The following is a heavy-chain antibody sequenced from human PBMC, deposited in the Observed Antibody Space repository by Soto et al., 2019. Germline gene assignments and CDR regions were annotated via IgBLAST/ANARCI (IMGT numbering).Heavy chain of an antibody. V-gene: IGHV3-33*01. CDR3: ARDQGRVGYSYGVEDY. CDR2: IWYDGSNK. D-gene: IGHD5-18*01. J-gene: IGHJ4*02. Sequence: GGSLRLSCAASGFTFSSYGMHWVRQAPGKGLEWVAVIWYDGSNKYYADSVKGRFTISRDNSKNTLYLQMNSLRAEDTAVYYCARDQGRVGYSYGVEDYWGQGTLVTVSS. CDR1: GFTFSSYG.